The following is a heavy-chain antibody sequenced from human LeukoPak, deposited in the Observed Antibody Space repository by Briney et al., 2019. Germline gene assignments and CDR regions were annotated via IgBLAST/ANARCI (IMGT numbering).Heavy chain of an antibody. CDR1: GFTFATYA. V-gene: IGHV3-23*01. D-gene: IGHD3-10*01. CDR2: ISGSGGLT. CDR3: AKSPTSSGSYYSPLYFDY. J-gene: IGHJ4*02. Sequence: PGGSLRLSCAASGFTFATYATSWVRQAPGKGLEWVSSISGSGGLTYYADSVKGRSTISRDNSENTLYLQMNSLRAEDTAVYYCAKSPTSSGSYYSPLYFDYWGQGTLVTVSS.